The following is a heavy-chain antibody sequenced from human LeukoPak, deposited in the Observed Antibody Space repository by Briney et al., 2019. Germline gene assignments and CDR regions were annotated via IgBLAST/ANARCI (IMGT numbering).Heavy chain of an antibody. CDR2: ISSSSSYI. CDR3: ATIAVAGGGYFDD. V-gene: IGHV3-21*01. Sequence: GGSLRLSCAASGFTFSSYSMNWVRQAAGGGLEWVSSISSSSSYIYYADSVKGRFTISRDNAKNSLYLQRNSQRAEDTAGNYLATIAVAGGGYFDDWGQGTLVTVSS. D-gene: IGHD6-19*01. J-gene: IGHJ4*02. CDR1: GFTFSSYS.